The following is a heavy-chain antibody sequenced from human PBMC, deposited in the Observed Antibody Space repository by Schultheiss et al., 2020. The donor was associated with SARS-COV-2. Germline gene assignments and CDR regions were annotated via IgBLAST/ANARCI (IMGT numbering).Heavy chain of an antibody. Sequence: ASVKVSCKASGYTFTGYYMHWVRQAPGQGLEWMGRINPNSGGTNYAQKFQGRVTMTRDTSISTASMELSRLTSDDTAVYYCARGEVEQWFSSVGYFDYWGQGTLVTVSS. CDR3: ARGEVEQWFSSVGYFDY. CDR2: INPNSGGT. CDR1: GYTFTGYY. D-gene: IGHD6-19*01. V-gene: IGHV1-2*06. J-gene: IGHJ4*02.